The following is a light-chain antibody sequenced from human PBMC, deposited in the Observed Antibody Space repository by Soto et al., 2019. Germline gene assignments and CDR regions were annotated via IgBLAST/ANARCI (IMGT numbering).Light chain of an antibody. Sequence: EIVLTQSPGTVSLSPGERATLSCRASQSVSSNYLAWYQQKPGQAPRLLIYGASSRATGIPDRFSGSGSGTDFTLTISRLEPEDFAVYYCQQYGSSPQTFGQGTKVDIK. CDR3: QQYGSSPQT. CDR1: QSVSSNY. CDR2: GAS. V-gene: IGKV3-20*01. J-gene: IGKJ1*01.